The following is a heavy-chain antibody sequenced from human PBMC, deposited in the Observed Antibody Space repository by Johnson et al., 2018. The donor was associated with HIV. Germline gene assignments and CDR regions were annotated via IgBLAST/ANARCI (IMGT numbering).Heavy chain of an antibody. CDR1: GFTFSIYA. J-gene: IGHJ3*02. CDR2: ISGSGGST. V-gene: IGHV3-23*04. Sequence: MLLVESGGGLVQPGRSLRLSCAASGFTFSIYAMSWVRQAPGKGLEWVSAISGSGGSTYYADSVKGRFTISRDNSKNTLYLQMNSLRAEDTAVYYCARDRGGIAEQSGAFDIWGQGTTVTVSS. CDR3: ARDRGGIAEQSGAFDI. D-gene: IGHD6-13*01.